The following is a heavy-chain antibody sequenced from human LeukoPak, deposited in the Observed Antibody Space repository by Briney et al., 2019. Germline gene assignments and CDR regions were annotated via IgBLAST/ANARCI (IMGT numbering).Heavy chain of an antibody. Sequence: GGPLRLSCAASGFTFSIYDMSWVRRAPGKGLEWVSAISGSGGSTYYTDSVKGRFTISRDNSKNTLYLQMNSLRAEDTAVYYCAKDSQYCSSSSCYESGFDYWGQGTLVTVSS. CDR1: GFTFSIYD. CDR2: ISGSGGST. CDR3: AKDSQYCSSSSCYESGFDY. V-gene: IGHV3-23*01. J-gene: IGHJ4*02. D-gene: IGHD2-2*01.